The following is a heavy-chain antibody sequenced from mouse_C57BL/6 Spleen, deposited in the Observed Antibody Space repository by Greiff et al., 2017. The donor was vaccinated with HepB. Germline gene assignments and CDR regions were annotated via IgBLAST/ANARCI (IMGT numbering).Heavy chain of an antibody. J-gene: IGHJ4*01. CDR1: GFTFSDYG. D-gene: IGHD2-3*01. Sequence: EVQLVESGGGLVKPGGSLKLSCAASGFTFSDYGMHWVRLAPEKGLEWVAYISSGSSTIYYADTVKGRFTISRDNAKNTLFLQMTSLRSEDTAMYYCARDYDGYYDYAMDYWGQGTSVTVSS. V-gene: IGHV5-17*01. CDR2: ISSGSSTI. CDR3: ARDYDGYYDYAMDY.